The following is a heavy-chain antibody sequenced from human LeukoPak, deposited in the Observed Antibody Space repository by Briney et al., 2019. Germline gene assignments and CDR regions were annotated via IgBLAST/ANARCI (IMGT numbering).Heavy chain of an antibody. V-gene: IGHV4-61*02. Sequence: SQTLSLTCTVSGGSISSGSYYWSWIRQPAGKGLEWIGRICTSGSTNYNPSLKSRVTISVDTSKNQFSLKLSSVTAADTAVYYCARGAGWLIDYWGQGILVTASS. CDR1: GGSISSGSYY. J-gene: IGHJ4*02. CDR2: ICTSGST. D-gene: IGHD3-16*01. CDR3: ARGAGWLIDY.